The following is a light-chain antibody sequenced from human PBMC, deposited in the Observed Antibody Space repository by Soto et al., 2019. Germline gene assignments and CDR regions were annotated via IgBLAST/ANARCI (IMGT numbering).Light chain of an antibody. J-gene: IGKJ1*01. Sequence: DIRMTQSPSSLSASVGDRVTITCRASQGISNYLAWYQQKPGKVPKVLIYAASTLQSGVPSRFSGSGSGTDFTLTISSLQPEDFATYYCQQSYSTPPWTFGQGTKVDIK. CDR3: QQSYSTPPWT. V-gene: IGKV1-27*01. CDR1: QGISNY. CDR2: AAS.